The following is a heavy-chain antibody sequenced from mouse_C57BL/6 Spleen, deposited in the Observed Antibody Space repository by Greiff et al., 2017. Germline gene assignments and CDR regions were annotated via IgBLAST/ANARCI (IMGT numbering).Heavy chain of an antibody. CDR2: LYPGSGST. J-gene: IGHJ4*01. Sequence: QVQLQQSGAELVKPGASVKMSCKASGYTFTSYWITWVKQRPGQGLEWIGDLYPGSGSTNYNEKFKSKATLTVDTSSSTAYMQLSSLTSEDSAVYYCARRVGIYYAMDYWGQGTSVTVSS. V-gene: IGHV1-55*01. CDR3: ARRVGIYYAMDY. CDR1: GYTFTSYW.